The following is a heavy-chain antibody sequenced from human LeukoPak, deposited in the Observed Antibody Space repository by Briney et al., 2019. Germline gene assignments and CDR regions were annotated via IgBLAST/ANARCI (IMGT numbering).Heavy chain of an antibody. D-gene: IGHD2-2*01. V-gene: IGHV3-23*01. CDR1: GFTFSSSA. J-gene: IGHJ6*02. Sequence: GGALRLSCADSGFTFSSSAMSWVRHAPGGGLEWVSAISGSGGSTYYAVSVKGGFTLSRDNCKDSLSLQMLSLRAEDPAVYYCAKDPGSKGYCSSTSCPRVIYYYYGMDVWGQGTTVTVSS. CDR3: AKDPGSKGYCSSTSCPRVIYYYYGMDV. CDR2: ISGSGGST.